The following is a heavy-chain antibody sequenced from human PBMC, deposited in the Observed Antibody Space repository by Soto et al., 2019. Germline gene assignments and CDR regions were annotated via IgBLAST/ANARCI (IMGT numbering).Heavy chain of an antibody. V-gene: IGHV1-2*04. CDR1: GYTFTSYG. J-gene: IGHJ4*02. D-gene: IGHD3-22*01. CDR2: INPNSGGT. Sequence: EASVKVSCKASGYTFTSYGISWVRQAPGQGLEWMGWINPNSGGTNYAQKFQGWVTMTRDTSISTAYMELSRLRSDDTAVYYCARDHRYYDSSGYYFDYWGQGTLVTVSS. CDR3: ARDHRYYDSSGYYFDY.